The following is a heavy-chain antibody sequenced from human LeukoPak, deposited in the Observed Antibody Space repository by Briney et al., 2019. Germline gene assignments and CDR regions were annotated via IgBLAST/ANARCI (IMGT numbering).Heavy chain of an antibody. Sequence: GGSLRLSCAASGFTFSSYWMSRVRQAPGKGLEWVANIKQDGSEKYYVDSVKGRFTISRDNAKNSLYLQMNSLRAEDTAVYYCATNGGFYGMDVWGQGTTVTVSS. CDR3: ATNGGFYGMDV. V-gene: IGHV3-7*01. CDR2: IKQDGSEK. D-gene: IGHD3-16*01. J-gene: IGHJ6*02. CDR1: GFTFSSYW.